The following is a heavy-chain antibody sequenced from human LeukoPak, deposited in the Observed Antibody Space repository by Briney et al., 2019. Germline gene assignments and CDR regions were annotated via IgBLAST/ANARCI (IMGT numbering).Heavy chain of an antibody. Sequence: GRSLRLSCAASGFTFSSYGMHWVRQAPGKGLEWVAVIWYDGSNKYYADSVKGRFTISRDNSKNTLYLQTNSLRAEDTAVYYCARPSHPKTNGWYYFFGMDVWGQGTTVTVSS. CDR2: IWYDGSNK. J-gene: IGHJ6*02. CDR3: ARPSHPKTNGWYYFFGMDV. CDR1: GFTFSSYG. V-gene: IGHV3-33*01. D-gene: IGHD6-19*01.